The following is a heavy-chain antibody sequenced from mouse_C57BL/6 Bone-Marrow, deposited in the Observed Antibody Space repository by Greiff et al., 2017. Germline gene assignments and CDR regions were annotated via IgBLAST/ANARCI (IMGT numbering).Heavy chain of an antibody. CDR1: GFNIKDDY. V-gene: IGHV14-4*01. J-gene: IGHJ2*01. CDR2: IDPENGDT. D-gene: IGHD2-5*01. Sequence: EVQLQESGAELVRPGASVKLSCTASGFNIKDDYMHWVKQRPEQGLEWIGWIDPENGDTEYASKFQGKATITAETSSNTAYLQLSSLTSEDTAVYYCTFYSNYYFDYWGQGTTLTVSS. CDR3: TFYSNYYFDY.